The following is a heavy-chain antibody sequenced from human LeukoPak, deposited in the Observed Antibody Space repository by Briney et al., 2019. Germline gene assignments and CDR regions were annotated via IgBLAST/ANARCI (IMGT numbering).Heavy chain of an antibody. V-gene: IGHV3-30*02. D-gene: IGHD2-21*02. J-gene: IGHJ4*02. Sequence: GGSLRLSCAASGFIFSGYGMHWVRQAPGKGLEWVAFIRYDGSKIYYADSVKGRFTISRDNSKNTLSLQMNSLRPEDTAVYYCAKDRRGLSDPYYFDYWGQGTLVTISS. CDR1: GFIFSGYG. CDR2: IRYDGSKI. CDR3: AKDRRGLSDPYYFDY.